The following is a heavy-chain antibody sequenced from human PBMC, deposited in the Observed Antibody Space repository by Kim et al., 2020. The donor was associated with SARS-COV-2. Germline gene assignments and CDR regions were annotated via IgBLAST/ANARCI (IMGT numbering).Heavy chain of an antibody. D-gene: IGHD3-10*01. J-gene: IGHJ5*02. CDR2: IYYSGST. Sequence: SETLSLTCTVSGGSISSSSYYWGWIRQPPGKGLEWIGSIYYSGSTYYNPSLKSRVTISVDTSKNQFSLKLSSVTAADTAVYYCAREYHYYGSGRNNWLDPWGQGTLVTVSS. CDR3: AREYHYYGSGRNNWLDP. CDR1: GGSISSSSYY. V-gene: IGHV4-39*02.